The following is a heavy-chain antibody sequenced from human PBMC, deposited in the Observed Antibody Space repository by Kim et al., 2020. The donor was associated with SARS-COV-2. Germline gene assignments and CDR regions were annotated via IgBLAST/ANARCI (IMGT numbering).Heavy chain of an antibody. J-gene: IGHJ5*02. Sequence: GGSLRLSCVASGFTFTSRAMSWVRQIPGKGLEWVASINNGGNPYYADSVKGRFTVSRDITKATLYLQMNSLRAEDTALYYCAKDHPSSGGPAFDPWGQGT. CDR2: INNGGNP. CDR3: AKDHPSSGGPAFDP. CDR1: GFTFTSRA. V-gene: IGHV3-23*01. D-gene: IGHD6-19*01.